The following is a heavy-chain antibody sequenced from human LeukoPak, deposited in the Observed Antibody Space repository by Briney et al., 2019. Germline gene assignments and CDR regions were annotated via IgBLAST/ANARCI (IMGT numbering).Heavy chain of an antibody. D-gene: IGHD3-10*01. CDR1: GYTFTSYG. CDR3: ARDGELHYYYYYYMDV. J-gene: IGHJ6*03. V-gene: IGHV1-18*01. CDR2: ISAYNGNT. Sequence: ASVKVSCKASGYTFTSYGISWVRQAPGQGLEWMGWISAYNGNTNYAQKLQGGVTMTTDTPTSTAYMELRSLRSDDTAVYYCARDGELHYYYYYYMDVWGKGTTVTVSS.